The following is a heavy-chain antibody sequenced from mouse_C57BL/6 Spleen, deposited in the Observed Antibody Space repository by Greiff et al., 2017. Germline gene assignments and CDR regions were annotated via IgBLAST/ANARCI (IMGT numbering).Heavy chain of an antibody. CDR2: IDPETGGT. CDR3: TRPYYGYDDGYYAMDY. J-gene: IGHJ4*01. Sequence: QVQLKESGAELVRPGASVTLSCKASGYTFTDYEMHWVKQTPVHGLEWIGAIDPETGGTAYNQKFKGKAILTADKSSSTAYMELRSLTSEDSAVYYCTRPYYGYDDGYYAMDYWGQGTSVTVSS. D-gene: IGHD2-9*01. V-gene: IGHV1-15*01. CDR1: GYTFTDYE.